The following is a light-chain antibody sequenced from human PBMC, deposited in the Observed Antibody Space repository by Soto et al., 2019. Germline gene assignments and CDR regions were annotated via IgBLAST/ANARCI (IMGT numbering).Light chain of an antibody. V-gene: IGKV3-15*01. CDR3: QQYNQWPGT. Sequence: EIVLTQSPATLSVSPGESATLSCRASQSISSNLAWYQQKPGQSPRLLIYGASSRATGVPVRFSGSGSGVAFTLTISGLQSEDFAVYHCQQYNQWPGTFGHGTKVEIK. J-gene: IGKJ1*01. CDR1: QSISSN. CDR2: GAS.